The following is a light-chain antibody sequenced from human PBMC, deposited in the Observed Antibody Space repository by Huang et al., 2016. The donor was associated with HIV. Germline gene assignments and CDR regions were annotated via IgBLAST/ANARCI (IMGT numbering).Light chain of an antibody. CDR1: QSVPNNS. CDR3: QQYDWSPIT. V-gene: IGKV3-20*01. Sequence: EIVLTQSPGTLSLSAGETATLSCRASQSVPNNSLAWYQQKPGQAPRLLIHTATNTATAIPDRFSGSGSATDFTLTISRLQPEDFAVYYCQQYDWSPITFGQGTRLEIK. J-gene: IGKJ5*01. CDR2: TAT.